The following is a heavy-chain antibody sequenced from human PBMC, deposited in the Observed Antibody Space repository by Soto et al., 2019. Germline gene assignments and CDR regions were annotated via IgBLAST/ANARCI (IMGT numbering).Heavy chain of an antibody. CDR2: ISYDGSDK. V-gene: IGHV3-30*09. CDR1: GFSFSSYA. Sequence: GGSLRLSCAASGFSFSSYAMHWVRQAPGKGLDWVALISYDGSDKDYADSVKGRFAISRDNSRNTLFLQMNSLRAEDTAVYYCARDYYKYYDSSGYYRSPAYWGQGTLVTVSS. CDR3: ARDYYKYYDSSGYYRSPAY. J-gene: IGHJ4*02. D-gene: IGHD3-22*01.